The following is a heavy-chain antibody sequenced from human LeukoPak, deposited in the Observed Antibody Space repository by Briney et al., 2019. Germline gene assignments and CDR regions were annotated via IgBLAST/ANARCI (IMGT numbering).Heavy chain of an antibody. CDR1: GFTFDMYA. V-gene: IGHV3-30*04. CDR2: ISYDGGNR. D-gene: IGHD6-19*01. J-gene: IGHJ4*02. Sequence: AGSLRLSCAPSGFTFDMYAMHWVRQAPGKGLEWVAVISYDGGNRNYADSVKGRFTISRDNSKNTLYLEMNSLGPEDTAVYYCARDPPFSSGWSQNYFDYWGQRTLVTVSS. CDR3: ARDPPFSSGWSQNYFDY.